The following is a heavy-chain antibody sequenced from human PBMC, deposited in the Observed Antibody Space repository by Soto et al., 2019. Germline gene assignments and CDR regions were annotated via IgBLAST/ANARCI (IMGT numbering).Heavy chain of an antibody. Sequence: SVKVSCKASGFTFTISAMQWVLQARGQRLEWIGWIVVGSGNTNYAQKFQERVTITRDMSTSTAYMELSSLRSEDTAVYYCAAFLWSRYGDQTRVSAFDIWGQGTMVTVSS. CDR2: IVVGSGNT. V-gene: IGHV1-58*02. J-gene: IGHJ3*02. CDR3: AAFLWSRYGDQTRVSAFDI. D-gene: IGHD4-17*01. CDR1: GFTFTISA.